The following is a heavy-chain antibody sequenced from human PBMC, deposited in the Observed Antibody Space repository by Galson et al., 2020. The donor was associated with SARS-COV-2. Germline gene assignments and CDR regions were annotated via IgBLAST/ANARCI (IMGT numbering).Heavy chain of an antibody. J-gene: IGHJ6*02. Sequence: ASVKVSCKASGYTFTDYYIHWVRQAPGQGLEWMGWINPKSGGTNYAQKFEGRVTMTRDTSITTAYMELSRLRADDTGVYYGARLRYYDVLSGYIVDVWGQGTMVTVSS. V-gene: IGHV1-2*02. CDR1: GYTFTDYY. D-gene: IGHD3-9*01. CDR2: INPKSGGT. CDR3: ARLRYYDVLSGYIVDV.